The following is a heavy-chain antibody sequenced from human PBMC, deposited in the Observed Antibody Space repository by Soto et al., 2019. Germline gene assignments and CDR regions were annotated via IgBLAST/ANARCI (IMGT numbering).Heavy chain of an antibody. J-gene: IGHJ6*02. CDR3: ARRLYYDSSGFEGGGMDV. CDR1: GDSISSDGYY. D-gene: IGHD3-22*01. CDR2: IYYSGTT. V-gene: IGHV4-39*01. Sequence: SETLSLTCTVSGDSISSDGYYWSWIRQHPGKGLEWIGNIYYSGTTYYNPSLKSRVIISVDTSKNQFSLKLSSVTAADTAVYYCARRLYYDSSGFEGGGMDVWGQGTTVTVSS.